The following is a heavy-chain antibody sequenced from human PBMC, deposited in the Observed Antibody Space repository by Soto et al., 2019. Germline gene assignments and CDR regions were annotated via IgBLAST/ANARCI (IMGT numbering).Heavy chain of an antibody. V-gene: IGHV4-30-2*01. Sequence: SETLSLTCAVSGGSITSGNSYSWAWIRQPPGRGLEWIGSISQTGATSYNPSLKSRVSVSLDKSKNQFSLRLSSVTAADMAVYYCARAVSPYFGTWFDPWDQGTLVTVSS. CDR1: GGSITSGNSYS. D-gene: IGHD3-10*01. CDR3: ARAVSPYFGTWFDP. J-gene: IGHJ5*02. CDR2: ISQTGAT.